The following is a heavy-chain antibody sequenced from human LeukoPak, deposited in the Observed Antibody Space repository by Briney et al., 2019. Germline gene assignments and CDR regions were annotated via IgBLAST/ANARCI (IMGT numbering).Heavy chain of an antibody. V-gene: IGHV3-23*01. CDR3: AKDPGVVPAHYFDY. J-gene: IGHJ4*02. CDR1: GFTFSSYT. D-gene: IGHD2-2*01. CDR2: TGSTGVST. Sequence: GGSLRLSCAASGFTFSSYTMNWVRQAPGKGLEWVSGTGSTGVSTFYADSVKGRFTVSRDNSKNTLSLQMNSLRAEDTAVYYCAKDPGVVPAHYFDYWGQGTLVTVSS.